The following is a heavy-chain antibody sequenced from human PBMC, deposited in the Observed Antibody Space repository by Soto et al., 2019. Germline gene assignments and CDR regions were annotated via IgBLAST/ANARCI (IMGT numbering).Heavy chain of an antibody. V-gene: IGHV3-33*01. Sequence: QVQLVESGGGVVQPGRSLRLSCAASGFTFSSYGMHWVRQAPGKGLEWVAVIWYDGSNKYYADSVKGRFTISRDNSKNTLYLQMNSLRAEDTAVYYCARGLVYSNYFDYWCQGTLVTVSS. D-gene: IGHD4-4*01. CDR1: GFTFSSYG. J-gene: IGHJ4*02. CDR3: ARGLVYSNYFDY. CDR2: IWYDGSNK.